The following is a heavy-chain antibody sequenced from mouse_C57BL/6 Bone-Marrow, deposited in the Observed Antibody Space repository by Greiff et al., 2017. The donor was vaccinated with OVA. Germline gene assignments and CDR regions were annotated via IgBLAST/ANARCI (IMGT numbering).Heavy chain of an antibody. V-gene: IGHV5-9*01. Sequence: EVKVEESGGGLVKPGGSLKLSCAASGFTFSSYTMSWVRQTPEKRLEWVATISGGGGNTYYPDSVKGRFTISRDNAKNTLYLQMSSLRSEDTALYYCARQDGNYDYAMDYWGQGTSVTVSS. CDR3: ARQDGNYDYAMDY. J-gene: IGHJ4*01. D-gene: IGHD2-1*01. CDR2: ISGGGGNT. CDR1: GFTFSSYT.